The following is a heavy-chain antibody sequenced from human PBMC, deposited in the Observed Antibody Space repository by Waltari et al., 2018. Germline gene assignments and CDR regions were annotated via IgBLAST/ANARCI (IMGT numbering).Heavy chain of an antibody. J-gene: IGHJ6*02. CDR1: GFTFSNAW. CDR2: IKTKTGVGTT. Sequence: EVQLVESGGGLVKPGGSLRLSCAASGFTFSNAWMSWFRQAPGKGLEWVGSIKTKTGVGTTEFAAPVKGRFTISRDDSKNTLYLQINSLKTDDTAVYYCTTGGYCSGGSCWDEYYYYGMDVWGQGTTVTVSS. V-gene: IGHV3-15*01. CDR3: TTGGYCSGGSCWDEYYYYGMDV. D-gene: IGHD2-15*01.